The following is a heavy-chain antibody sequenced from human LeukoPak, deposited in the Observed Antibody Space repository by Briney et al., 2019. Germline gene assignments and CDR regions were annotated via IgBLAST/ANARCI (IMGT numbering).Heavy chain of an antibody. CDR2: IYYSGST. D-gene: IGHD6-13*01. Sequence: SQTLSLTCTVSGGSISSGGYYWSWIRQHPGKGLEWIGYIYYSGSTYYNPSLKSRVTISVDTSKNQFSLKLSSVTAADTTVYYCARGIHYYYGMDVWGQGTTVTVSS. V-gene: IGHV4-31*03. J-gene: IGHJ6*02. CDR1: GGSISSGGYY. CDR3: ARGIHYYYGMDV.